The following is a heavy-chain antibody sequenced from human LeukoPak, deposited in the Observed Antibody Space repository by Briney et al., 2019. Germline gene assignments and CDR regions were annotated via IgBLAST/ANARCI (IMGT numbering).Heavy chain of an antibody. CDR1: GHTFTSNY. Sequence: ASVKVSCKASGHTFTSNYIHWVRQAPGQGLEWMGMIYPRDGSTSYAQKFQGRVTVTMDTSTSTVHMELSGLRSEDTAVYYCARDQEGFDYWGQGTLVTVSS. CDR3: ARDQEGFDY. J-gene: IGHJ4*02. V-gene: IGHV1-46*01. CDR2: IYPRDGST.